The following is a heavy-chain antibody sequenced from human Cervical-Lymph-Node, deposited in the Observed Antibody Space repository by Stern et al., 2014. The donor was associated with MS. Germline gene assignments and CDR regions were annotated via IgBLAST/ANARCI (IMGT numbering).Heavy chain of an antibody. CDR3: SVGTYRSPGY. CDR1: GGSISSSTDY. V-gene: IGHV4-39*01. Sequence: QLQLQESGPGLAKPSETLSLICTVSGGSISSSTDYWGWIRQPPGKGLEWIGSIYSSGTTYYNPSLKSRVTLSVDVSEDQFSLKLNSVTAADTAVYYCSVGTYRSPGYWGQGTLVTVSS. J-gene: IGHJ4*02. D-gene: IGHD1-26*01. CDR2: IYSSGTT.